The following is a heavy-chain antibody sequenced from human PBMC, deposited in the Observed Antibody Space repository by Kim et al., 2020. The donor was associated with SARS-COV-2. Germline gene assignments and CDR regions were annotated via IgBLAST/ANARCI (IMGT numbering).Heavy chain of an antibody. V-gene: IGHV3-48*03. D-gene: IGHD4-17*01. CDR3: ARDLPGINDGESYYYYYNMDV. CDR2: ISSSGTII. Sequence: GGSLRLSCAASGFTFSSFQMNWVRQAPGKGLEWVSHISSSGTIIYYADSVKGRFTISRDNAKNSLYLQMNTLRAEDTAVYYCARDLPGINDGESYYYYYNMDVWCQGTTVTVSS. J-gene: IGHJ6*02. CDR1: GFTFSSFQ.